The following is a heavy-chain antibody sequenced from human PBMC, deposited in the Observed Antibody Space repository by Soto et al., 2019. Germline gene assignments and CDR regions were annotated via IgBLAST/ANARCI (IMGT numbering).Heavy chain of an antibody. CDR3: VKDRDSNTWPSRDV. CDR1: GCTFTRNG. J-gene: IGHJ6*01. Sequence: GASFKCSFKTAGCTFTRNGISWVRQAPGQGLEWMGWISPNSGNIKYAQKLQGRVIMTTDTSTSTAYMELRSLRSDDTAVYYCVKDRDSNTWPSRDVWGPGTTVTVSS. D-gene: IGHD3-22*01. CDR2: ISPNSGNI. V-gene: IGHV1-18*01.